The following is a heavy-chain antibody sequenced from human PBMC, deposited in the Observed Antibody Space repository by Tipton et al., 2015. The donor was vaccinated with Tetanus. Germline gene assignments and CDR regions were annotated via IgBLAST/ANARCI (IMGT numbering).Heavy chain of an antibody. CDR1: GGSISSSNW. Sequence: TLSLTCAVSGGSISSSNWWSWVRQPPGKGLEWIGEIYHSGSTNYNPSLKSRVTISVDKSKNQFSRKLSSVTAADTAVYYCARSFGPGYNWFDPWGQGTLVTVSS. CDR3: ARSFGPGYNWFDP. J-gene: IGHJ5*02. CDR2: IYHSGST. V-gene: IGHV4-4*02. D-gene: IGHD3/OR15-3a*01.